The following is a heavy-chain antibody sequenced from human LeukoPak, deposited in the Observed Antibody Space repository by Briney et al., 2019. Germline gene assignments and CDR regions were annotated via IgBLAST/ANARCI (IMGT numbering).Heavy chain of an antibody. D-gene: IGHD1-26*01. CDR1: GGSLSSSSDY. Sequence: SETLSLTCTVSGGSLSSSSDYWGWIRQPPGKGLEWIGSIYYSGSTYYNPSLKSRVTISVDTSKNQFSLKLSSVTAADTAVYYCVRRMVGAIRPFDYWGQGTLVTVSS. V-gene: IGHV4-39*01. J-gene: IGHJ4*02. CDR2: IYYSGST. CDR3: VRRMVGAIRPFDY.